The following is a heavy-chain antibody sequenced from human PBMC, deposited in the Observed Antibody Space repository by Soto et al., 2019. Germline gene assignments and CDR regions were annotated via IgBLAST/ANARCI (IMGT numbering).Heavy chain of an antibody. J-gene: IGHJ4*02. CDR2: ITSSDYV. Sequence: GGSLRLSCAASGFIFSTYNMNWVRQAPGKGLEWVSCITSSDYVYYADSVKGRFTVSRDNAQNSLYLQMDSLRAEDTAVYYCSPHTIGLTIFGGESWGQGTLVTVSS. V-gene: IGHV3-21*01. D-gene: IGHD3-3*01. CDR1: GFIFSTYN. CDR3: SPHTIGLTIFGGES.